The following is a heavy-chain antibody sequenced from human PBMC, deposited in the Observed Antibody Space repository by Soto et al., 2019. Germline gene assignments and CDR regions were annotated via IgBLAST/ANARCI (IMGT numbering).Heavy chain of an antibody. CDR3: ARGWNHYGDYVWFDP. D-gene: IGHD4-17*01. J-gene: IGHJ5*02. Sequence: GASVKVSCKASGYTFTGYYMHGVLQSPLQGLDWMGCINPNSGGTNYAQKFQGRVTMTRDTSISTAYMELSRLRSDDTAVYYCARGWNHYGDYVWFDPWGQGTLVTVSS. CDR2: INPNSGGT. V-gene: IGHV1-2*02. CDR1: GYTFTGYY.